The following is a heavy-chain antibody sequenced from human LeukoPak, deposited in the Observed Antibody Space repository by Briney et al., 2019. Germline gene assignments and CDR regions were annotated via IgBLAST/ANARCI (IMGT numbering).Heavy chain of an antibody. CDR2: IYSGGST. CDR3: ARGPRRWHLAVPDFDY. J-gene: IGHJ4*02. D-gene: IGHD4-23*01. Sequence: GGSLRLSCAASGFTVSSNYMSWVRQAPGKGLEWVSVIYSGGSTYYADSVKGRFTISRDNSKNTLYLRMNSLRAEDTAVYYCARGPRRWHLAVPDFDYWGQGTLVTVSS. CDR1: GFTVSSNY. V-gene: IGHV3-53*01.